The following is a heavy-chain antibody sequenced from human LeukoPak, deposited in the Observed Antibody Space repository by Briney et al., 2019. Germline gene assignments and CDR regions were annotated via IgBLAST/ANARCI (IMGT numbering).Heavy chain of an antibody. J-gene: IGHJ4*02. Sequence: GGSLRLSCAASGFTFGSYWMHWVRQAPGKGLVWVSRINTDGGDTIYTDSVKGRFTISRDNAKNTLFLQMNSLRAEDTAVYYCARDEKIVGASGQDYWGQGTLVTVSS. CDR3: ARDEKIVGASGQDY. CDR1: GFTFGSYW. CDR2: INTDGGDT. D-gene: IGHD1-26*01. V-gene: IGHV3-74*01.